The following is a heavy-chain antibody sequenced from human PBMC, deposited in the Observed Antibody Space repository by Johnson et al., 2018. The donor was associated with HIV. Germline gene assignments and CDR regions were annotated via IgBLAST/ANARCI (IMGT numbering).Heavy chain of an antibody. V-gene: IGHV3-30*02. CDR1: GFAFSSYG. D-gene: IGHD1-26*01. Sequence: QVQLVESGGGVVQPGGSLRLSCVSSGFAFSSYGMHWVRQAPGKGLEWVAFIRDDGSNKYYADSVTGRFTISRDNSKNSLYLQMNSLRAEDTAVYYCAKDSDKWAISGDDAFDIWGQGTMVTVSS. CDR3: AKDSDKWAISGDDAFDI. J-gene: IGHJ3*02. CDR2: IRDDGSNK.